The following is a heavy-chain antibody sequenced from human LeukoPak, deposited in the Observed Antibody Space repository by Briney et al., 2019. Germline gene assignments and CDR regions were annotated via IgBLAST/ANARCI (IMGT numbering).Heavy chain of an antibody. CDR2: IISSSSYI. Sequence: MPGGSLRLSCAASGFTFSTYSMNWVRQAPGKGLEWVSSIISSSSYIYYADSVKGRFTISRDNAKNSLYLQMNSLRAEDTAVYYCARDPQYRSGGSCYSFDYWGQGTLVTVSS. D-gene: IGHD2-15*01. CDR3: ARDPQYRSGGSCYSFDY. J-gene: IGHJ4*02. CDR1: GFTFSTYS. V-gene: IGHV3-21*01.